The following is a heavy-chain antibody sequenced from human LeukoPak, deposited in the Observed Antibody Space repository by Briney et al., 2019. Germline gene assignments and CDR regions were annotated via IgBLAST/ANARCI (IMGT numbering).Heavy chain of an antibody. V-gene: IGHV4-39*07. CDR1: GGSISSSSYY. J-gene: IGHJ5*02. CDR3: AREYSGSYYISWFDP. CDR2: IYYSGST. Sequence: PSETLSLTCTVSGGSISSSSYYWGWFRQPPGKGLEWIGSIYYSGSTYYNPSLKSRVTISVDTSKNQFSLKLSSVTAADTAVYYCAREYSGSYYISWFDPWGQGTLVTVSS. D-gene: IGHD1-26*01.